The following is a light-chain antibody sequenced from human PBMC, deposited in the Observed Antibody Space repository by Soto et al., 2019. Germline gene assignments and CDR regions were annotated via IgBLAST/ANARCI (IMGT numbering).Light chain of an antibody. J-gene: IGKJ2*01. CDR2: GAS. Sequence: ERMLTQSPGTLSLSPGERATLSCRASQSVSTRYLAWYQQKPGQAPRLLIYGASIRATGIPDRFSGSGSGTDFTLTISTLEPEDFAVYYWHQFGSSPPAFTFGQGTKLEI. CDR1: QSVSTRY. V-gene: IGKV3-20*01. CDR3: HQFGSSPPAFT.